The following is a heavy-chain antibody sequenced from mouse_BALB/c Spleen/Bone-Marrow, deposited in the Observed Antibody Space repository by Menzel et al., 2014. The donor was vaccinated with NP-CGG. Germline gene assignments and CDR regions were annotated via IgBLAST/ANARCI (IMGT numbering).Heavy chain of an antibody. CDR2: IRNKANGYTT. V-gene: IGHV7-3*02. J-gene: IGHJ2*01. CDR1: GFTFTDYY. Sequence: EVKVVESGGGLVQPGDSLRLSCATSGFTFTDYYMNWVCQPPGKALEWLGFIRNKANGYTTEYSASVKGRFTISRDNSQSILYLQMNTLRAEDSATYYCARDSRSTVSHFDYWGQGTTLTVSS. CDR3: ARDSRSTVSHFDY. D-gene: IGHD1-1*01.